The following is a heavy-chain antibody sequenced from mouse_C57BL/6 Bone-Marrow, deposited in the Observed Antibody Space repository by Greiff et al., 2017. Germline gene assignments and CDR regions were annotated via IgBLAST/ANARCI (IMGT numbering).Heavy chain of an antibody. V-gene: IGHV1-5*01. CDR2: IYPGNSDT. Sequence: EVQVVESGTVLARPGASVKMSCKTSGYTFTSYWMHWVQQRPGQGLEWIGAIYPGNSDTSYNQKFKGKANLTAVTSASTAYMELSSLTNEDSAVYYCTRGLLLGYGDVWGTGTTVTVSS. D-gene: IGHD2-3*01. CDR3: TRGLLLGYGDV. J-gene: IGHJ1*03. CDR1: GYTFTSYW.